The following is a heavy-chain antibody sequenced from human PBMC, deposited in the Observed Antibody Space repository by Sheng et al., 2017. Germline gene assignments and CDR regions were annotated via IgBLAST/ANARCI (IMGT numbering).Heavy chain of an antibody. V-gene: IGHV1-18*01. D-gene: IGHD3-3*01. Sequence: GAEVKKPGASVKVSCKASGYTFTSYGISWVRQAPGQGLEWMGWISAYNGNTNYAQKLQGRVTMTTDTSTSTAYMELRSLRSDDTAVYYCARVDYDFWSGYPYGMDVWGQGTTVTVSS. CDR1: GYTFTSYG. CDR3: ARVDYDFWSGYPYGMDV. J-gene: IGHJ6*02. CDR2: ISAYNGNT.